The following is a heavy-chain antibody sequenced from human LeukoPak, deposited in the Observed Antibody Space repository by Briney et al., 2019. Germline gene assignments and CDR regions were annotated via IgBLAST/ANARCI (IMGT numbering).Heavy chain of an antibody. CDR2: INPSGGST. D-gene: IGHD6-19*01. Sequence: ASVKVSCKAPGGTFSNYAISWVRQAPGQGLEWMGIINPSGGSTSYAQKFQGRVTMTRDTSTSTVYMELSSLRSEDTAVYYCARDHSSGLNWFDPWGQGTLVTVSS. V-gene: IGHV1-46*01. CDR1: GGTFSNYA. J-gene: IGHJ5*02. CDR3: ARDHSSGLNWFDP.